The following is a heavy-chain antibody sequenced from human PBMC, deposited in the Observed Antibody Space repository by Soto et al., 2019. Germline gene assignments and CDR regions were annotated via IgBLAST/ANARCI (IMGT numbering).Heavy chain of an antibody. CDR1: GGSISSGGYS. D-gene: IGHD6-13*01. CDR3: ARSFSSTAGYYYFYGMDV. V-gene: IGHV4-30-2*01. CDR2: IYHSGST. J-gene: IGHJ6*02. Sequence: QLQLQESGSGLVKPSQTLSLTCAVSGGSISSGGYSWSWIRQPPGKGLEWIGYIYHSGSTYYNPSLKRRVTISVDRSKNQFSLKLSSVTAADTAAYYCARSFSSTAGYYYFYGMDVWGQGTTVTVSS.